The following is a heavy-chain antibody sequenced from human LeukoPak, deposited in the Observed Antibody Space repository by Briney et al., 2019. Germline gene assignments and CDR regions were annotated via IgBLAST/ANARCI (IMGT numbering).Heavy chain of an antibody. CDR3: ARGDAGDYDFWSGYPPLDY. V-gene: IGHV1-69*05. CDR1: GGTFSSYA. J-gene: IGHJ4*02. Sequence: SVKVSCKASGGTFSSYAISWVRQAPGQGLEWMGGTIPIFGTANYAQKFLGRVTITTDESTSTAYMELSSLRSEDTAVYYCARGDAGDYDFWSGYPPLDYWGQGTLVTVSS. D-gene: IGHD3-3*01. CDR2: TIPIFGTA.